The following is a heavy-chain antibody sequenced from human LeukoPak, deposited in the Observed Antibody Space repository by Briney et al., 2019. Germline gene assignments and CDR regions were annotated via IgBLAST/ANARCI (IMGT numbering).Heavy chain of an antibody. CDR3: AKDGDSSGYNDAFDI. D-gene: IGHD3-22*01. CDR1: GFTFSGYS. V-gene: IGHV3-21*01. CDR2: ISFRSGDSI. Sequence: GGSLRLSCAASGFTFSGYSMNWVRQAPGKGLEWVSSISFRSGDSIYYADSVKGRFTISRDNAKNSLYLQMSSLRVEDTAIYYCAKDGDSSGYNDAFDIWGQGTMVTVSS. J-gene: IGHJ3*02.